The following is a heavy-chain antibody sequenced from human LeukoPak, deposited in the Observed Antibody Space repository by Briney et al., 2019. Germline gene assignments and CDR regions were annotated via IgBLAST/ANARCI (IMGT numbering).Heavy chain of an antibody. V-gene: IGHV3-9*01. CDR1: GFTFDDYA. D-gene: IGHD6-19*01. CDR2: ISWNSGSI. CDR3: AKDLTSSGWYRLGDAFDI. Sequence: GRSLRLSCAASGFTFDDYAMHWVRQAPGKGLEWVSGISWNSGSIGYADSVKGRFTISRDNAKNSLYLQMNSLRAEDTALCYCAKDLTSSGWYRLGDAFDIWGQGTMVTVSS. J-gene: IGHJ3*02.